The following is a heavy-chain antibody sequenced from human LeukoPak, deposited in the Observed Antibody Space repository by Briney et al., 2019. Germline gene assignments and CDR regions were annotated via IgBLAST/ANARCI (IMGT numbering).Heavy chain of an antibody. CDR1: GGSISSSSYY. V-gene: IGHV4-39*01. Sequence: SETLSLTCTVSGGSISSSSYYWGWIRQPPGKGLEWIGSIYYSGSTYYNPSLKSRVTISVDTSKNQFSLKLSSVTAADTAVYYCAGFQNRGDAFDIWGQGTMVTVSS. CDR2: IYYSGST. CDR3: AGFQNRGDAFDI. D-gene: IGHD1/OR15-1a*01. J-gene: IGHJ3*02.